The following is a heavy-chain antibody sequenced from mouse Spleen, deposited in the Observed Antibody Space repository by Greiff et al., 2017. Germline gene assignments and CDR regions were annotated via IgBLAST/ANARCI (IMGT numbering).Heavy chain of an antibody. V-gene: IGHV1-55*01. CDR3: ARSDYGDSFFYWYFDV. CDR1: GYTFTSYW. Sequence: QVQLQQPGAELVKPGASVKMSCKASGYTFTSYWITWVKQRPGQGLEWIGDLYPGSGSTNYNEKFKSKATLTVDTSSSTAYMQLSSLTSEDSAVYYCARSDYGDSFFYWYFDVWGAGTTVTVSS. D-gene: IGHD2-13*01. CDR2: LYPGSGST. J-gene: IGHJ1*01.